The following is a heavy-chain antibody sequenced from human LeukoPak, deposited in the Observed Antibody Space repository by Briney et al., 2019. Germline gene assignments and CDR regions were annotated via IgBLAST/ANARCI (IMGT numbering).Heavy chain of an antibody. D-gene: IGHD1-26*01. V-gene: IGHV1-18*01. CDR2: ISAYNGNK. Sequence: GASVTVASKASGYTVTMHGIRWVRHVPGQGRGWVGSISAYNGNKNYAQKLQGRVTMTTDTSTSTAYMELRSLRSDDTAVYYCAGGSGYYYYYMDVWGKGTTVTVSS. J-gene: IGHJ6*03. CDR3: AGGSGYYYYYMDV. CDR1: GYTVTMHG.